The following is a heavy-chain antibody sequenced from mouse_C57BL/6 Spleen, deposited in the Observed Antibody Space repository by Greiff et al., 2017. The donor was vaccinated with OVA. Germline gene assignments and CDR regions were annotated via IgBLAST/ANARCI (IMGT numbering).Heavy chain of an antibody. CDR1: GFTFSDYG. CDR3: ANYYGSSLFAY. V-gene: IGHV5-17*01. J-gene: IGHJ3*01. Sequence: EVQLVESGGGLVKPGGSLKLSCAASGFTFSDYGMHWVRQAPEKGLEWVAYISSGSSTIYYADTVKGRFTISRDKAKNTLFLQMTSLRSEDTAMYYCANYYGSSLFAYWGQGTLVTVSA. CDR2: ISSGSSTI. D-gene: IGHD1-1*01.